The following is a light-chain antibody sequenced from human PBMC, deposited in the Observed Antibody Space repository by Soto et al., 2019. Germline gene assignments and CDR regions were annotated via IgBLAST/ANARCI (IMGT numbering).Light chain of an antibody. CDR2: GAS. Sequence: EIVLTQSPGTLSLSPGERATLSCRASQSVSNNYLAWYQQKPGQAPRLLIYGASNRATGIPDRFSGSGSGTDFPLTISRLEPEDFAVYYCQQYGRSSITFGQGTRLEIK. V-gene: IGKV3-20*01. J-gene: IGKJ5*01. CDR1: QSVSNNY. CDR3: QQYGRSSIT.